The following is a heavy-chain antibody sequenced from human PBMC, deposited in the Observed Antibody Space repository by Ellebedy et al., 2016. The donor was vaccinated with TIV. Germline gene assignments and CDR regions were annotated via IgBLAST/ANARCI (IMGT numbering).Heavy chain of an antibody. CDR2: IEPADSYI. CDR3: ARGGLVDNVDDALDI. D-gene: IGHD2-2*03. Sequence: GGSLRLXXKASGYDFANYWISWVRQMPGKGLEWMGRIEPADSYIDYSPSFQGHVTISADKSISTAYLQWNNLEAADSAMFYCARGGLVDNVDDALDIWGQGTMVTVS. J-gene: IGHJ3*02. CDR1: GYDFANYW. V-gene: IGHV5-10-1*01.